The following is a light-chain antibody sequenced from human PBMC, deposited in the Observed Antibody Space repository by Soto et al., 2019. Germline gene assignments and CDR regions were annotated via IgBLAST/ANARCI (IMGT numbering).Light chain of an antibody. CDR3: QYYTNWPPYT. CDR1: QSVSSN. CDR2: GAS. Sequence: EMVITQSPATLSVSRGERATLSCRASQSVSSNLAWYQQKPGQAPRLLMYGASTRATGIPARFSCSGSGTEFTLNISSLQSEDFAVYYCQYYTNWPPYTFGQGTKLEI. J-gene: IGKJ2*01. V-gene: IGKV3-15*01.